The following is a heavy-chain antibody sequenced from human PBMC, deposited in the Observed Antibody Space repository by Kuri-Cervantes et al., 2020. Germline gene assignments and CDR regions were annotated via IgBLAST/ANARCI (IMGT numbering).Heavy chain of an antibody. CDR2: IIPIFGTA. V-gene: IGHV1-69*06. CDR1: GYTLTELS. CDR3: ARDEEAAAGTGG. J-gene: IGHJ4*02. D-gene: IGHD6-13*01. Sequence: SVKVSCKVSGYTLTELSMHWVRQAPGKGLEWMGGIIPIFGTANYVQKFQGRVTITADKSTSTAYMELSSLRSEDTAVYYCARDEEAAAGTGGWGQGTLVTVSS.